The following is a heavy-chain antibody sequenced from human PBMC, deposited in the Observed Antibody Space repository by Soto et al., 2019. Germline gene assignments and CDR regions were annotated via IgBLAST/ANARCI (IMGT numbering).Heavy chain of an antibody. D-gene: IGHD2-2*01. J-gene: IGHJ4*02. CDR1: GYTFTSYA. CDR2: INAGNGKT. Sequence: VKVSCKASGYTFTSYAMHWVRQAPGQRLEWMGWINAGNGKTKYSQKFQGRVTITRDTSASTAYMELSSLRSEDTAVYYCASPYCSSTSCYDGYDYWGQGTLVTVSS. V-gene: IGHV1-3*01. CDR3: ASPYCSSTSCYDGYDY.